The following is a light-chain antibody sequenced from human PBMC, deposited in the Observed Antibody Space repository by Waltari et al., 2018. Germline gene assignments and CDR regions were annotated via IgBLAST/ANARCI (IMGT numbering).Light chain of an antibody. CDR2: EAS. Sequence: QSALTQPASVSGSPGQSITISCTGTGSDFGGYNLVSWYQQYPGKAPQLILYEASRRPSGVSARFSGSKSGSTASLTISGLQAEDEADYYCCSYAGTFHYVFGTGTKVSVL. CDR3: CSYAGTFHYV. V-gene: IGLV2-23*01. CDR1: GSDFGGYNL. J-gene: IGLJ1*01.